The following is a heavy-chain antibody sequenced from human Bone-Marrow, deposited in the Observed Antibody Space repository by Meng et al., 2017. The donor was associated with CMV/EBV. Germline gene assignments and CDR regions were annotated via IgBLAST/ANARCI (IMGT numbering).Heavy chain of an antibody. CDR1: GVTFDDYA. D-gene: IGHD3-16*01. CDR2: ISWRSGRI. J-gene: IGHJ3*02. V-gene: IGHV3-9*01. Sequence: SLKISCVASGVTFDDYAMHWVRQAPGKGLEWVSGISWRSGRIGYAGSVKGRFTISRDNVKNSLYLQMNSLRAEDTAFYYCAKDLRSAIDGGAFAIWGPGPMVTGSS. CDR3: AKDLRSAIDGGAFAI.